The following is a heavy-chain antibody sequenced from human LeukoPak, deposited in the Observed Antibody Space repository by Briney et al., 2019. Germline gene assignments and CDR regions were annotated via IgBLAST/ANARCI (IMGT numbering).Heavy chain of an antibody. J-gene: IGHJ5*02. CDR1: GFTFSSYW. CDR2: IKQDGSEK. CDR3: ARSDGYNWNDEPWGNWFDP. V-gene: IGHV3-7*01. Sequence: PGGSLRLSCAASGFTFSSYWMSWVRKAPGKGLEWVANIKQDGSEKYYVDSVKGRFTISRDNAKNSLYLQMNSLRAEDTAVYYCARSDGYNWNDEPWGNWFDPWGQGTLVTVSS. D-gene: IGHD1-1*01.